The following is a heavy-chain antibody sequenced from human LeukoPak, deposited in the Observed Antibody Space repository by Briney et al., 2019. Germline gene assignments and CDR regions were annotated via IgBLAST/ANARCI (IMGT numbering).Heavy chain of an antibody. D-gene: IGHD3-10*01. CDR1: GFTFSSYS. CDR2: ISSSSSYI. Sequence: SGGSLRLSCAASGFTFSSYSMNWVRQAPGKGLEWVSSISSSSSYIYYADSVKGRFTISRDNAKNSLYLQMNSLRAEDTAVYYCARDRSSMVRGVPNRRNDYWGQGTLVTVSS. V-gene: IGHV3-21*01. J-gene: IGHJ4*02. CDR3: ARDRSSMVRGVPNRRNDY.